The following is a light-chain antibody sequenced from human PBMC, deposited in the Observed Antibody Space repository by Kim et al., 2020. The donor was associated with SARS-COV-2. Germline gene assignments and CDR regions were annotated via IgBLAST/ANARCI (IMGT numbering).Light chain of an antibody. J-gene: IGKJ2*02. CDR3: QQYSGSRT. CDR1: QSVSTSF. CDR2: GTS. Sequence: SFSPGEEATLSCRASQSVSTSFLGWYQHKSGQPPRLLIFGTSGRATGIPERFSGSGSGTDFTLTIRRLEPEDFAVYYCQQYSGSRTFGQGTKLEI. V-gene: IGKV3-20*01.